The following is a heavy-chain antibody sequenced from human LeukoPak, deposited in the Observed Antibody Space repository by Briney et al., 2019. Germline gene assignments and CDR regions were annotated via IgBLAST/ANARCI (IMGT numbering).Heavy chain of an antibody. CDR3: ARISGSYVFDY. D-gene: IGHD1-26*01. V-gene: IGHV3-11*03. CDR2: ISTSTYT. J-gene: IGHJ4*02. Sequence: GGSLRLSCAASGFTFSSYAMSWVRQAPGKGLEWISYISTSTYTNYADSVKGRFTISRDNAKNSMYLQMNSLRAEDTAVYYCARISGSYVFDYWGQGTLVTVSS. CDR1: GFTFSSYA.